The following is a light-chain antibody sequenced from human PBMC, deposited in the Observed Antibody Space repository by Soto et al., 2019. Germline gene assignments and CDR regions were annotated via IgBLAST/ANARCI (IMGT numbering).Light chain of an antibody. CDR1: QDISNY. J-gene: IGKJ4*01. V-gene: IGKV1-33*01. CDR3: QQYDNLPLT. Sequence: DIQMTQSPSSLSASVGDRVTITCQASQDISNYLNWYQQKPRKAPKLLIYDASNLETGVPSRFSGSGSGTDFTFTISSLQPEDIATYYCQQYDNLPLTFGGGTKVDNK. CDR2: DAS.